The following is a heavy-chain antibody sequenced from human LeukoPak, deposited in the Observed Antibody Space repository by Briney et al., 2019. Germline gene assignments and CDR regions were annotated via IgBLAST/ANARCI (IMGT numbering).Heavy chain of an antibody. Sequence: GGSLRLSCAASGLIVSSNYMSWVRQAPGKGLERVSVIYSGDSTYYADSVKGRFTISRDNSKNTLHLQMNSLRAEDTAVYYCAREKAGTATLGNYWGQGTLVTVSS. CDR3: AREKAGTATLGNY. D-gene: IGHD1-7*01. J-gene: IGHJ4*02. V-gene: IGHV3-66*02. CDR2: IYSGDST. CDR1: GLIVSSNY.